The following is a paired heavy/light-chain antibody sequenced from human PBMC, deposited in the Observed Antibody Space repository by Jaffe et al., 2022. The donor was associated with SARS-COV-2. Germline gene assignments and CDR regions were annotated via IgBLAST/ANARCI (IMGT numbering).Heavy chain of an antibody. CDR2: IHPGDSDT. CDR3: ARHGGGFDY. CDR1: GYSFTTDW. J-gene: IGHJ4*02. Sequence: EVQLVQSAAEVKKPGESLRISCKGSGYSFTTDWIGWVRQMPGKGLEWMGNIHPGDSDTTYSPSLQGHVTISADKSITTAYLQWSSLKASDSAIYYCARHGGGFDYWGQGTLVTVSS. V-gene: IGHV5-51*01. D-gene: IGHD1-26*01.
Light chain of an antibody. CDR3: QQYSNWLWT. V-gene: IGKV3D-15*01. CDR2: GAS. Sequence: EIVMTQSPATLSVSQGERVTLSCRASQSVSSNLAWYQHKPGQAPRLLIYGASTRATGIPARFSGSGSGTEFTLTISSLQSEDFAVYYCQQYSNWLWTFGQGTKVEIK. CDR1: QSVSSN. J-gene: IGKJ1*01.